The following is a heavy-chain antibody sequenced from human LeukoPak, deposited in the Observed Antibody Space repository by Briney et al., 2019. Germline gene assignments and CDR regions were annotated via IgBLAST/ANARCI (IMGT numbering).Heavy chain of an antibody. CDR3: ARASPQGGVLRYFDWTIREPRDDAFDI. J-gene: IGHJ3*02. CDR1: GGSISSHY. V-gene: IGHV4-59*11. D-gene: IGHD3-9*01. Sequence: PSETLSLTCTVSGGSISSHYWSWIRQPPGKGLEWIGYIYYSGSTNYNPSLKSRVTISVDTSKNQFSLKLSSVTAADTAVYYCARASPQGGVLRYFDWTIREPRDDAFDIWGQGTMVTVSS. CDR2: IYYSGST.